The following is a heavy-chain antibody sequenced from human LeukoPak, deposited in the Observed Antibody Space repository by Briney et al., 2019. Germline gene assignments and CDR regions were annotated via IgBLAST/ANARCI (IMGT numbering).Heavy chain of an antibody. D-gene: IGHD3-10*01. CDR1: GGPFSDYF. CDR3: AGRYYYNLGSFPFDF. CDR2: IHNSGTT. V-gene: IGHV4-34*01. J-gene: IGHJ4*02. Sequence: SETLSLTCAVTGGPFSDYFWSWIRQPPGKGLEWIGEIHNSGTTNYNPSLNSRVTISEDTSKNQIYLNLRFVTAADTAVYYCAGRYYYNLGSFPFDFWAQGTLVTVS.